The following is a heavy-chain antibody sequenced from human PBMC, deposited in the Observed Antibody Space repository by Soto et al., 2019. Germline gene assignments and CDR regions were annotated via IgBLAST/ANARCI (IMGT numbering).Heavy chain of an antibody. V-gene: IGHV3-53*01. CDR2: LYNSETT. CDR3: ARDKTQGAGWFDP. CDR1: GLEVSYNY. Sequence: PGGSLRLSCAASGLEVSYNYMNWVRQAPGKGLEWVSVLYNSETTYYAEPVKGRFTISRDTVKNTVYLEMNNLRVDDTAVYYCARDKTQGAGWFDPWGRGTLVTVSS. J-gene: IGHJ5*02.